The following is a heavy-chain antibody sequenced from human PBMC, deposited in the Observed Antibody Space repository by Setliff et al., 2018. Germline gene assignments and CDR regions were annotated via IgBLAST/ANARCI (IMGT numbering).Heavy chain of an antibody. Sequence: ASVKVSCKASGYTFTSHYMHWVRQAPGLGLEWMGTINPSSGRTSYAQKFQGRVTMTRDTSTSTVYMDMSSLRSEDTAVYYCARGVSGSYQRPNFDYWGQGTLVTVSS. D-gene: IGHD3-10*01. CDR1: GYTFTSHY. CDR3: ARGVSGSYQRPNFDY. J-gene: IGHJ4*02. V-gene: IGHV1-46*01. CDR2: INPSSGRT.